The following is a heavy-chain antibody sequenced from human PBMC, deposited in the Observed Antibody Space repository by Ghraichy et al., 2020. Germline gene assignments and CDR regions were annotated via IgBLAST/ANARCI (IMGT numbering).Heavy chain of an antibody. D-gene: IGHD6-19*01. CDR1: GFTFSSYA. CDR3: AKVPGLGVAGTFSLEY. CDR2: ISGSGGST. J-gene: IGHJ4*02. V-gene: IGHV3-23*01. Sequence: GGSLRLSCAASGFTFSSYAMSWVRQAPGKGLEWVSAISGSGGSTYYGDSVKGRFTISRDNSKNTLYLQMNSLRAEDTAVYFCAKVPGLGVAGTFSLEYWGQGTLVTVSA.